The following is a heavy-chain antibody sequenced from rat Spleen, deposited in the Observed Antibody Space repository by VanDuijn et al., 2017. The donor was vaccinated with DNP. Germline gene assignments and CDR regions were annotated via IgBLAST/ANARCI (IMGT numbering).Heavy chain of an antibody. CDR1: GFIFSNYW. D-gene: IGHD1-2*01. CDR2: ISNTGDHT. J-gene: IGHJ4*01. CDR3: ATDGTIAAISPMDA. V-gene: IGHV5-31*01. Sequence: EVQLVESGGGPVQPGRSLKLSCVASGFIFSNYWMTWIRQAPGKGLEWVASISNTGDHTYYSDSVKGRFSLSRDNAKSTLYLQMDSLRSEDTATYYCATDGTIAAISPMDAWGQGASVTVSS.